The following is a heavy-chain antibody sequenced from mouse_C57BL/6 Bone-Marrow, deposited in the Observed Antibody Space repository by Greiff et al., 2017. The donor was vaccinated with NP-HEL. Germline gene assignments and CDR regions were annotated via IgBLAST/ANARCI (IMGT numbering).Heavy chain of an antibody. CDR1: GYTFTSYW. CDR2: IDPSDSYT. Sequence: VQLQQPGAELVMPGASVKLSCKASGYTFTSYWMHWVKQRPGQGLEWIGEIDPSDSYTNYNQKFKGKSTLTVDKSSSTAYMQLSSLTSEDSAVYYCARYSRAFGYWGPGTLVTVSA. CDR3: ARYSRAFGY. D-gene: IGHD3-1*01. J-gene: IGHJ3*01. V-gene: IGHV1-69*01.